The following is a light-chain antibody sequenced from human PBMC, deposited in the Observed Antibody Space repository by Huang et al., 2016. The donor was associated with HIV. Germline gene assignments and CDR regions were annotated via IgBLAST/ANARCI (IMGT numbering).Light chain of an antibody. V-gene: IGKV3-15*01. CDR1: QSISSK. Sequence: ERVMTQSLVTLSVSPEERATFACRVSQSISSKLGWYQQKPGQAPRLLIYGASTRDTGIPDWVSGSGSGKEFTLTISSMQSGDFGVYYCKQYNNRPFTLGPGNRVDIK. CDR2: GAS. CDR3: KQYNNRPFT. J-gene: IGKJ3*01.